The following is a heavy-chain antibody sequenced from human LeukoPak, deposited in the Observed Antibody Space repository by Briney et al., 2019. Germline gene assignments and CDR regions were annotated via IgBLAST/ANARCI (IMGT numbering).Heavy chain of an antibody. D-gene: IGHD1-26*01. CDR1: GFTFSNAW. CDR3: TTDRGSGYSGSYYPDY. J-gene: IGHJ4*02. CDR2: LKSKTDGGTT. V-gene: IGHV3-15*01. Sequence: TGRSLRLSCAASGFTFSNAWMSWVRQAPGKGLEWVGRLKSKTDGGTTDYAAPVKRRFTISRDDSKNTLYLQMNSLKTEDTAIYYCTTDRGSGYSGSYYPDYWGQGTLVTVSS.